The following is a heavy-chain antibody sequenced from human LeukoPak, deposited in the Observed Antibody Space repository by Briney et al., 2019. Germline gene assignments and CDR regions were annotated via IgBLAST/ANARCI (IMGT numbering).Heavy chain of an antibody. D-gene: IGHD3-10*01. CDR1: GFTVSSNY. CDR2: ISGSGGST. J-gene: IGHJ5*02. V-gene: IGHV3-23*01. CDR3: AKDLNSYYYGSFDP. Sequence: PGGSLRLSCAASGFTVSSNYMTWVRQAPGKGLEWVSAISGSGGSTYYADSVKGRFTISRDNSKNTLYLQMNSLRAEDTAVYYCAKDLNSYYYGSFDPWGQGTLVTVSS.